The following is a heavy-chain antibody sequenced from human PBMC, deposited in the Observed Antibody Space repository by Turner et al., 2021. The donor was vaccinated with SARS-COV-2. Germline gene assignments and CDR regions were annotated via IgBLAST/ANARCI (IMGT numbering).Heavy chain of an antibody. J-gene: IGHJ4*02. Sequence: QVQMVESGGGLVQPGRSLRLSCAASGFTFSNYAMHWVRQAPGKGLEWVVFISYDRSYKYYADSVKGRFTISRDNSKNTLYLQMNSLRAEDTAVYYCARDREDCSSSSCYEAYWGQGTLVTVSS. V-gene: IGHV3-30-3*01. CDR3: ARDREDCSSSSCYEAY. D-gene: IGHD2-2*01. CDR1: GFTFSNYA. CDR2: ISYDRSYK.